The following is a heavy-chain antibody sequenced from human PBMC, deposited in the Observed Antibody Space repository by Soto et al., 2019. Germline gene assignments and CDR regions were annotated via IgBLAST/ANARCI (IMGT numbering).Heavy chain of an antibody. CDR1: GFTFSNAW. CDR3: TSYLRYLYMDY. D-gene: IGHD3-16*01. Sequence: GGSLRLSCAASGFTFSNAWMSWVRQAPGKGLEWVGRIKSKTDGGTTDYAAPVKGRFTISRDDSKNTLYLQMNSLKTEDTAVYYCTSYLRYLYMDYWGQGTLVTVSS. J-gene: IGHJ4*02. CDR2: IKSKTDGGTT. V-gene: IGHV3-15*01.